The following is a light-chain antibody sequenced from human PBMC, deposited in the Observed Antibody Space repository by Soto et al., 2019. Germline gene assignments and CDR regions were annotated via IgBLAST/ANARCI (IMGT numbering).Light chain of an antibody. CDR2: GAS. V-gene: IGKV3-20*01. Sequence: EIVLTQSPGTLSLSPGERATLSCRASQSVSSSYLAWYQQQPGQAPRLLIYGASSRATGIPDRLSGRGSGTDFALTISRLEPEDFAVYYCQQYGSSPPLTFGGGTKVEIK. CDR3: QQYGSSPPLT. CDR1: QSVSSSY. J-gene: IGKJ4*01.